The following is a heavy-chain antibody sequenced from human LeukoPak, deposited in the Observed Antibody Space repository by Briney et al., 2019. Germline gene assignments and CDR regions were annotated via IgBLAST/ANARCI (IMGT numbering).Heavy chain of an antibody. J-gene: IGHJ4*02. CDR1: GFIFSDYG. CDR3: AKDGAYINYQYYFDS. Sequence: PGGSLRLSCAASGFIFSDYGIHWVRQAPGKGLEWVAVISFDGSNKYYADSVKGRFTISRDNSKTTLSLQMNSLRVEDTAVYYCAKDGAYINYQYYFDSWGRGTLVTVSS. CDR2: ISFDGSNK. D-gene: IGHD4-11*01. V-gene: IGHV3-30*18.